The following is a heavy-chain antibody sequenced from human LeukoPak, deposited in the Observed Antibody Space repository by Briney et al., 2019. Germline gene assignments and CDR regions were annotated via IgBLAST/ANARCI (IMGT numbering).Heavy chain of an antibody. CDR3: AGGIVVVTAIPDAFDI. CDR1: GGSFSGYY. D-gene: IGHD2-21*02. V-gene: IGHV4-34*01. CDR2: INHSGST. J-gene: IGHJ3*02. Sequence: SETLSLTCAVYGGSFSGYYWSWIRQPPGKGLEWIGEINHSGSTNYNPSLKSRVTISVDTSKNQFSLKLSSVTAADTAVYYCAGGIVVVTAIPDAFDIWGQGTMVTVSS.